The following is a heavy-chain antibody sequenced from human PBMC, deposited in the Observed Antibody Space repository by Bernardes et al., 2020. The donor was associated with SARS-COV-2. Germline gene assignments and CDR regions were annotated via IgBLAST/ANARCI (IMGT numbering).Heavy chain of an antibody. V-gene: IGHV1-69*08. Sequence: SVKVSCKASEGTFRSYTISWLRQAPGQGLEWMGMIIPILGTRNYAQKFQDRVTITADKFTGTAYMELSSLRSEDTAVYYCARTEYCGGDCYTNWFDPWGQGTLVTVSS. J-gene: IGHJ5*02. CDR3: ARTEYCGGDCYTNWFDP. D-gene: IGHD2-21*01. CDR1: EGTFRSYT. CDR2: IIPILGTR.